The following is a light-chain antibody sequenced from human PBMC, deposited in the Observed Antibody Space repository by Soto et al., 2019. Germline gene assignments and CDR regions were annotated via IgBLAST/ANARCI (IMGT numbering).Light chain of an antibody. CDR3: QKYKTYSLT. J-gene: IGKJ4*01. V-gene: IGKV1-5*01. CDR1: QSINNW. Sequence: DIQMPQSPSTLSASVGASVTITGRASQSINNWLAWYQQKPGKAHKLLIFDAFSLESGVPFRFSGSGFGTEFTLTISSLQPDDSATYYCQKYKTYSLTFGGGTKVDIK. CDR2: DAF.